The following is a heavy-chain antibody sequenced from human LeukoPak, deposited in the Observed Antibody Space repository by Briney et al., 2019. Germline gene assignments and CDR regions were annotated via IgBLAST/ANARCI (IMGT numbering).Heavy chain of an antibody. V-gene: IGHV4-34*01. D-gene: IGHD3-10*01. CDR3: ARGASGIGGIRFDP. Sequence: SETLSLTCAVYGGSFSGYYWSWIRQPPGKGLEWIGEINHSGSTNNNPSLKSRVTISVDTSKNQLSLKLRSVTAADTAVYYCARGASGIGGIRFDPWGQGTLVTVSS. J-gene: IGHJ5*02. CDR2: INHSGST. CDR1: GGSFSGYY.